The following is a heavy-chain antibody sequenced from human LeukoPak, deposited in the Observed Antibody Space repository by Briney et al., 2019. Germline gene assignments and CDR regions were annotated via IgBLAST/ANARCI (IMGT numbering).Heavy chain of an antibody. V-gene: IGHV1-46*03. CDR1: GYTFTSYY. J-gene: IGHJ4*02. D-gene: IGHD7-27*01. CDR2: IHPSGGST. Sequence: ASVKVSCKASGYTFTSYYMHWVRQAPGQGLEWMGIIHPSGGSTSYAQKFQGRVTMTRDTSTSTVYMELSSLRSEDTAVYYCVTSYRSSQGLTGAYNFDYWGQGTLVTVSS. CDR3: VTSYRSSQGLTGAYNFDY.